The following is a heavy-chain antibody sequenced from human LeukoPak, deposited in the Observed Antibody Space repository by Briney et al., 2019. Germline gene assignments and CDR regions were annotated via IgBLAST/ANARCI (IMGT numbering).Heavy chain of an antibody. J-gene: IGHJ4*02. CDR2: INAGNGNT. CDR3: ARVNTMIRGVTHFDY. CDR1: GYTFSNYA. Sequence: GASVKVSCKASGYTFSNYATHWVRQAPGQRLEWMGWINAGNGNTKYSQKFQGRVTITRDTSASTAYMELSSLRSADTAVYYCARVNTMIRGVTHFDYWGQGTLVTVSS. D-gene: IGHD3-10*01. V-gene: IGHV1-3*01.